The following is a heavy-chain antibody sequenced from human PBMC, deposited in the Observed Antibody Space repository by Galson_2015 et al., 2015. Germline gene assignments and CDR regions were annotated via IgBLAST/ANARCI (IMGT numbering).Heavy chain of an antibody. Sequence: SVKVSCKVSGYTLTELSMHWVRQAPGKGLEWMGGFDPEDGETIYAQKFQGRVTMTEDTSTDTAYMKLSSLRSEDTAVYYCATINFTSRWYLGNYWGQGTLVTVSS. V-gene: IGHV1-24*01. D-gene: IGHD6-13*01. CDR3: ATINFTSRWYLGNY. CDR2: FDPEDGET. J-gene: IGHJ4*02. CDR1: GYTLTELS.